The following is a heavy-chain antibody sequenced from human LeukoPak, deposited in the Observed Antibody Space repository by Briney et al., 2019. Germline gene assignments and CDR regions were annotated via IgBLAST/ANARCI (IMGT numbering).Heavy chain of an antibody. V-gene: IGHV1-69*04. CDR1: GGTFSSYG. CDR3: ARDGLGYCSSTSCHGIAAAGTFDY. D-gene: IGHD2-2*01. J-gene: IGHJ4*02. CDR2: IIPILGIA. Sequence: SVKVSCKASGGTFSSYGISWVRQAPGQGLEWMGRIIPILGIANYAQKFQGRVTITADKSTSTAYMELSSLRSEDTAVYYCARDGLGYCSSTSCHGIAAAGTFDYWGQGTLVTVSS.